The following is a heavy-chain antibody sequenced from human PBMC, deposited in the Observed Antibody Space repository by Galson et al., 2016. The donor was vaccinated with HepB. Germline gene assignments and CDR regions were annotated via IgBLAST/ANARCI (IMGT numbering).Heavy chain of an antibody. CDR2: ISGSGGST. CDR3: AKEGTIFGVVPHGMDV. D-gene: IGHD3-3*01. CDR1: RFTFSSYA. V-gene: IGHV3-23*01. Sequence: SLRLSCAASRFTFSSYAMSWVRQAPGKGLEWVSVISGSGGSTYYADSVKGRFTISRDNSKNTLYLQMKSLRAEDTAVYYCAKEGTIFGVVPHGMDVWGQGTKVIVSS. J-gene: IGHJ6*02.